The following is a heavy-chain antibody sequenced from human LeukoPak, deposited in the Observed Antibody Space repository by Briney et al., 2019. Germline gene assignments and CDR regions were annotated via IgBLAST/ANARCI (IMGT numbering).Heavy chain of an antibody. CDR3: ARDTKIMGYFEPDY. D-gene: IGHD3-9*01. V-gene: IGHV1-69*13. Sequence: SVKVSCKASGGTFSSYAISWVRQAPGQGLEWMGGIIPIFGTANYAQKFQGRVTITADESTSTAYMELSSLRSEDTAVYYCARDTKIMGYFEPDYWGQGTLVTVSS. J-gene: IGHJ4*02. CDR1: GGTFSSYA. CDR2: IIPIFGTA.